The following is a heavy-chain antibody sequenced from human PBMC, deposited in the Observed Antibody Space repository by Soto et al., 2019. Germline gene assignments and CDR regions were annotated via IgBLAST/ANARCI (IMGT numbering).Heavy chain of an antibody. CDR2: IKQAGSEK. CDR1: GCLFSSYW. V-gene: IGHV3-7*01. CDR3: ARMGHLDV. D-gene: IGHD3-16*01. Sequence: GGSLRLSCAASGCLFSSYWMSWVRQAPGKGLEWVANIKQAGSEKYYVDSVKGRFTISRDDAKNSLFLQMNSLRAEDTAVYYCARMGHLDVWGKGTTVTVSS. J-gene: IGHJ6*04.